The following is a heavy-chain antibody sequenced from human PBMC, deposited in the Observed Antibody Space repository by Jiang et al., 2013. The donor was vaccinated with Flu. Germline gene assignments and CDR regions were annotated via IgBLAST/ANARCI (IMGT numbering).Heavy chain of an antibody. CDR2: IYPGDSDT. CDR3: ARTSYSSSWYGAFDI. D-gene: IGHD6-13*01. V-gene: IGHV5-51*03. CDR1: GYSFTSYW. Sequence: GAEVKKPGESLKISCKGSGYSFTSYWIGWVRQMPGKGLEWMGIIYPGDSDTRYCPSFQGQVTISADKSISTAYLQWSSLKASDTAMYYCARTSYSSSWYGAFDIWGQGTMVTVSS. J-gene: IGHJ3*02.